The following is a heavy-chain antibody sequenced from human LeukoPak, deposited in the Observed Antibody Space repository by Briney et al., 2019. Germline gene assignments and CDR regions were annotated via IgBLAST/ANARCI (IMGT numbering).Heavy chain of an antibody. CDR1: GGSISSYY. J-gene: IGHJ4*02. Sequence: SETLSLTCTVSGGSISSYYWSWIRQPPGKGLEWIGNIYYSGSTNYNPSLKSRVTISVDTSKNQFSLKLSSVTAADTAVYYCARHKTGGTYPLDYWGQGTLVTVSS. V-gene: IGHV4-59*08. CDR2: IYYSGST. D-gene: IGHD1-26*01. CDR3: ARHKTGGTYPLDY.